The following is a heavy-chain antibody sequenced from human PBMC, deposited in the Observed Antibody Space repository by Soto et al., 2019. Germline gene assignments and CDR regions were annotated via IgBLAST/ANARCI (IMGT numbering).Heavy chain of an antibody. J-gene: IGHJ6*03. CDR3: ARGSRVLRYFDWLSYYYYMDV. V-gene: IGHV1-8*01. CDR2: MNPNSGNT. Sequence: GASVKVSCEASGYTFTSYDINWVRQATGQGLEWMGWMNPNSGNTGYAQKFQGRVTMTRNTSISTAYMELSSLRSEDTAVYYCARGSRVLRYFDWLSYYYYMDVWGKGTTVTVSS. CDR1: GYTFTSYD. D-gene: IGHD3-9*01.